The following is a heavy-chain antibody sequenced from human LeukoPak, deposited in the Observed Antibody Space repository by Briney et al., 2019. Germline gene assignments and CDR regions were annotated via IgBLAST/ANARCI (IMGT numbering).Heavy chain of an antibody. J-gene: IGHJ4*02. D-gene: IGHD6-6*01. Sequence: SETLSLTCAVYGGSFSRYYWSWIRQPPGRGLEGIGEINHSGSTNYNPSLKSRVTISVDTSKNQFSLELSSVTAADTAVYYCAGAGSSSAPHDYWGQGTLVTVSS. CDR2: INHSGST. CDR3: AGAGSSSAPHDY. V-gene: IGHV4-34*01. CDR1: GGSFSRYY.